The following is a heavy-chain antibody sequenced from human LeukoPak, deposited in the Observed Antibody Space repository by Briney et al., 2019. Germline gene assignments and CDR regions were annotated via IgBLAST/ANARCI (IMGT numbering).Heavy chain of an antibody. CDR2: IYYTGST. CDR3: ARIISSGLKKYLQH. Sequence: SETLSLTCTISGGSITTYYWSWIRQPPGKGLEWIGHIYYTGSTNYSPSLKSRVTISVDTSKNQFSLKLSSVTAADTAVYYCARIISSGLKKYLQHWGQGTLVTVSS. CDR1: GGSITTYY. D-gene: IGHD3-22*01. V-gene: IGHV4-59*01. J-gene: IGHJ1*01.